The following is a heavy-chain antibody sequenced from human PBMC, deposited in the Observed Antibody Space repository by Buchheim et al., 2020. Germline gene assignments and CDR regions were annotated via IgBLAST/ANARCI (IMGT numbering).Heavy chain of an antibody. V-gene: IGHV3-23*01. CDR3: AAFSSSGL. Sequence: EVLLLESGGDLVQPGGSLRLSCAVPGFTFSTYGMSWVRQAPGKGLEWLSGITASGSSTYYADSVKGRFTISRDNSMNTLYLQMRSLRVEDTAVYYCAAFSSSGLWGQGTL. CDR1: GFTFSTYG. D-gene: IGHD3-10*01. CDR2: ITASGSST. J-gene: IGHJ4*02.